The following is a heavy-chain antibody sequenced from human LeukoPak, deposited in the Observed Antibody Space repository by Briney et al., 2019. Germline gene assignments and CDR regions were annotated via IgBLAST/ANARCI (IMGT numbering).Heavy chain of an antibody. V-gene: IGHV3-13*05. D-gene: IGHD3-16*02. CDR2: IGTAGDP. Sequence: GSLRLSCAASGFTFSSYDMHWVRQATGKGLEWVSAIGTAGDPYYPGSVKGRFTISRENAKNSLYLQMNSLRAGDTAVYYCARAAPVYDYVWGSYRLGLGVDVWGKGTTVTVSS. CDR3: ARAAPVYDYVWGSYRLGLGVDV. CDR1: GFTFSSYD. J-gene: IGHJ6*04.